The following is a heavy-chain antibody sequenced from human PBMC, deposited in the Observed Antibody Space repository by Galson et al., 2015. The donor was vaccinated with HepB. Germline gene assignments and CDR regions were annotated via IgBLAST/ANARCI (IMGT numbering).Heavy chain of an antibody. CDR3: ASSRVLDSSGWYLPSYYYYGMDV. J-gene: IGHJ6*02. CDR2: IYSGGST. CDR1: GFTVSSNY. Sequence: SLRLSCAASGFTVSSNYMSWVRQAPGKGLEWVSVIYSGGSTYYADSVKGQFTISRHNSKNTLYLQMNSLRAEDTAVYYCASSRVLDSSGWYLPSYYYYGMDVWGQGTTVTVSS. D-gene: IGHD6-19*01. V-gene: IGHV3-53*04.